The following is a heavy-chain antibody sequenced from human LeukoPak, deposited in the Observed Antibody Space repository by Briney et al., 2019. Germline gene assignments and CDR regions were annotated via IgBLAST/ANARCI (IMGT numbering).Heavy chain of an antibody. J-gene: IGHJ4*02. CDR2: ISYDGVYK. D-gene: IGHD6-19*01. Sequence: GGSLRLSCAASGFTFRNYAIHWVRQTPDKGLEWVAVISYDGVYKNYADSVKGRFTISRDNSKNTMFLQMNSLRADDTAVYYCPRQSYASGWNPFDYWGQGILVTVSS. V-gene: IGHV3-30*04. CDR3: PRQSYASGWNPFDY. CDR1: GFTFRNYA.